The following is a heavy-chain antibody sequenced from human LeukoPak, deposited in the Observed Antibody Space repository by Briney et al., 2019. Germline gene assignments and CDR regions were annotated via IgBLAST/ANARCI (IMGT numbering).Heavy chain of an antibody. CDR3: ARDEYDSSGYYYGDAFHI. V-gene: IGHV4-39*07. CDR2: IYYSGST. Sequence: SETLSLTCTVSGGSISSSGYYWGCIRQPPGKGLEWIGSIYYSGSTYYNPSLKSRVTISVDTSKNQFSLKLSSVTAADTAVYYCARDEYDSSGYYYGDAFHIWGQGTMVTVSS. D-gene: IGHD3-22*01. CDR1: GGSISSSGYY. J-gene: IGHJ3*02.